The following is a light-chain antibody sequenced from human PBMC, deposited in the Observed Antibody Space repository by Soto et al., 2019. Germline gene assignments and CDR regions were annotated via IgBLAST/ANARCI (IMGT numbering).Light chain of an antibody. V-gene: IGKV3-15*01. CDR1: QSVSSN. Sequence: EIVMTQSPATLSVSPGERVTLSCRASQSVSSNLGWYQQKPGHAPRLLIYGASTRATGIPDRFSGSGSGTQFTLTISSLQSEDFGIYYCQQYNNWPPLTFGGGTKVEI. CDR2: GAS. CDR3: QQYNNWPPLT. J-gene: IGKJ4*01.